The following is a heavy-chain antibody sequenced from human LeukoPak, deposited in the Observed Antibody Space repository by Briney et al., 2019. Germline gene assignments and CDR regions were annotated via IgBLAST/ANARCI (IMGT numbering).Heavy chain of an antibody. CDR2: ISGSGGST. Sequence: PGGSLRLSCAASGFTFSSYAMSWVRQAPGRGLEWVSGISGSGGSTYYADSVKGRFTISRDNSRNTLYLQMNSLRAEDTAVYYCAKGRDRFGVDTIDYWGQGTLVTVSS. CDR1: GFTFSSYA. J-gene: IGHJ4*02. D-gene: IGHD3-3*01. V-gene: IGHV3-23*01. CDR3: AKGRDRFGVDTIDY.